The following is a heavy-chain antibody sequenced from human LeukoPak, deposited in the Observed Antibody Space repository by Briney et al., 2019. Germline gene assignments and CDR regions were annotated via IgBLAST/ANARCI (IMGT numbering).Heavy chain of an antibody. Sequence: SETLSLTCTVSGGTISGYLWSCIRQAPGKGLEWIGDIYYSGATLYSPSLKRRVTMSADTSSNQFSLKLSSVTAADTAVYYCARHDPVGHCQRSMDVWGQGTTVSVSS. CDR1: GGTISGYL. CDR2: IYYSGAT. CDR3: ARHDPVGHCQRSMDV. V-gene: IGHV4-59*08. J-gene: IGHJ6*02. D-gene: IGHD1-26*01.